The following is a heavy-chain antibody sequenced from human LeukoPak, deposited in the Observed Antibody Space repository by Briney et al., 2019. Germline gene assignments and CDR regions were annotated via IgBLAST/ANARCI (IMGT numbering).Heavy chain of an antibody. CDR3: ARGSLLVGAFDY. D-gene: IGHD3-16*02. CDR1: GFTFSSYS. V-gene: IGHV3-21*01. J-gene: IGHJ4*02. CDR2: ISSSSYYI. Sequence: GGSLRLSCAASGFTFSSYSMNWVRQAPGKGLEGVSSISSSSYYIFYGDSVKGRFTISRENAKNSLYLQMNRLRAQYTAVYYCARGSLLVGAFDYWGPGTLVTLSS.